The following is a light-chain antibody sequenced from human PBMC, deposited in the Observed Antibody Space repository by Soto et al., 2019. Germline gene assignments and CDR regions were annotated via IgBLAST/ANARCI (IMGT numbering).Light chain of an antibody. J-gene: IGLJ3*02. V-gene: IGLV4-69*02. CDR3: QNWDTGIRV. Sequence: QSVLTQSPSASASLGASVKLTCTLSSGHSSYAIAWHQQQPEKGPRYLMKLNSDGSHSKGDGIPDRFSGSSSGAERYLTSSSPQSEDEADYYCQNWDTGIRVFGGGTKLTVL. CDR1: SGHSSYA. CDR2: LNSDGSH.